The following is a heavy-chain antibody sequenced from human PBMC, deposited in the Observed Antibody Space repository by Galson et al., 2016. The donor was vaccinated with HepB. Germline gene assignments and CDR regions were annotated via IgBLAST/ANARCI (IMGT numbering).Heavy chain of an antibody. CDR2: IYYNENT. CDR3: ARDEGVRWSRGSFDV. Sequence: ETLSLTCTVSGGSISSYFWSWIRQPPGKGLEWIGYIYYNENTKYNPSLKSRVTISVDTSKNQVSLTLSSVTASDTAVYYCARDEGVRWSRGSFDVWGRGALVSVSS. CDR1: GGSISSYF. J-gene: IGHJ2*01. D-gene: IGHD4-23*01. V-gene: IGHV4-59*01.